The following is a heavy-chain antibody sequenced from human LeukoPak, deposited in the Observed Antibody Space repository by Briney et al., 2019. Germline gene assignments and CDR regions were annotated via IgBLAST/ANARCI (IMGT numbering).Heavy chain of an antibody. CDR2: VSTSGST. D-gene: IGHD3-22*01. CDR3: ACLTTADAFDI. CDR1: GGSFSTYY. J-gene: IGHJ3*02. Sequence: SETLSLTCTVSGGSFSTYYWSWIRQPAGKGLEWIGRVSTSGSTYYNPSLKSRVTISVDTSKNQFSLKLSSVTAADTAVYYCACLTTADAFDIWGQGTKVTVSS. V-gene: IGHV4-4*07.